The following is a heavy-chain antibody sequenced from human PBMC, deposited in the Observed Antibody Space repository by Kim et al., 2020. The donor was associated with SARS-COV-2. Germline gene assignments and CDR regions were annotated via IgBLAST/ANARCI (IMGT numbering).Heavy chain of an antibody. Sequence: GGSLRLSCAASGFTFSSYWMSWVRQAPGKGLEWVANIKQAGSEKYYVDSVKGRFTISRDNAKISLYLQMNSLRAEDTAVYYCARELSGEDAFDIWGQGTMVTVSS. V-gene: IGHV3-7*01. D-gene: IGHD2-2*01. CDR2: IKQAGSEK. J-gene: IGHJ3*02. CDR1: GFTFSSYW. CDR3: ARELSGEDAFDI.